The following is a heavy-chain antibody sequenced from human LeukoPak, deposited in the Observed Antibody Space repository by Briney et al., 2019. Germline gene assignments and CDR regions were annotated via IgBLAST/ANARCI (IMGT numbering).Heavy chain of an antibody. CDR2: ISGGDAST. Sequence: PGGSLRLSCAASGFPLGDYAMGWVRQAPGKGLQWVAPISGGDASTYSADSVEGRFTISRDNSRKILILQIDSLRVEDTAIYYCARVHIMYSFRHYFFDFWGRGTLVTVSS. CDR3: ARVHIMYSFRHYFFDF. J-gene: IGHJ4*02. D-gene: IGHD2/OR15-2a*01. V-gene: IGHV3-23*01. CDR1: GFPLGDYA.